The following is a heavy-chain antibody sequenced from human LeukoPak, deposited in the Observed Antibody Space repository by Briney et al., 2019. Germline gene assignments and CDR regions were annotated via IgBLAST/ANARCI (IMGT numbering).Heavy chain of an antibody. CDR1: NGSISIYY. CDR2: ISASGST. CDR3: ARHSNYGSGSYYRYWFDP. D-gene: IGHD3-10*01. J-gene: IGHJ5*02. V-gene: IGHV4-4*07. Sequence: SETLSLTCTVSNGSISIYYWSWVRQPAGKGLEWIGRISASGSTNYNPSLKSRVTMSLDTSKNQFSLKLSSVTAADTAVYYCARHSNYGSGSYYRYWFDPWGQGTLVTVSS.